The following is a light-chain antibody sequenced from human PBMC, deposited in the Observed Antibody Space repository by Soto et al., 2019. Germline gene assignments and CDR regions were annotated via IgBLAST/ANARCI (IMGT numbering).Light chain of an antibody. Sequence: QSALTQPASVSGSPGQSVTISCTGASSDVGAYEHVSWYQQHPGRAPKLILYDVNNRPSGVSNHFSGSKSGNTASLVISRLQANDEADYYCSSYSTTTILVFGSGTKVTVL. V-gene: IGLV2-14*03. CDR1: SSDVGAYEH. J-gene: IGLJ1*01. CDR3: SSYSTTTILV. CDR2: DVN.